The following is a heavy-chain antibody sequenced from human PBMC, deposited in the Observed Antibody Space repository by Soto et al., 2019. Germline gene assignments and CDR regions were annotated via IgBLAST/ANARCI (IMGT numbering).Heavy chain of an antibody. V-gene: IGHV1-58*01. CDR2: IVVGSGNT. CDR3: AAEIVATISGYYYYYGMDV. D-gene: IGHD5-12*01. J-gene: IGHJ6*02. CDR1: GFTFTSSA. Sequence: ASVKVSCKASGFTFTSSAVQWVRQARGQRLEWIGWIVVGSGNTNYAQKFQERVTITRDMSTSTAYMELSSLRSEDTAVYYCAAEIVATISGYYYYYGMDVWGQGTTVTVS.